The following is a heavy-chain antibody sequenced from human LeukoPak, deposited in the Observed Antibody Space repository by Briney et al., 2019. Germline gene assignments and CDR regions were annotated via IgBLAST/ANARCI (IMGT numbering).Heavy chain of an antibody. D-gene: IGHD6-13*01. V-gene: IGHV3-7*05. CDR1: GFTFSSYW. Sequence: GGSLRLSCAAPGFTFSSYWMNWVRQAPGKGLEWVANIKQDGSKTYYVDSVKGRFTISRDNAKNSLYLQMNSLRAEDTAVYYCARISIAAAGDFDYWGQGTLVTVSS. CDR2: IKQDGSKT. CDR3: ARISIAAAGDFDY. J-gene: IGHJ4*02.